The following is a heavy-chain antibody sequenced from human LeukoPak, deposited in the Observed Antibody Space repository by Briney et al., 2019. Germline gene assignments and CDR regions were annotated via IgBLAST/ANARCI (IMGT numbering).Heavy chain of an antibody. J-gene: IGHJ4*02. Sequence: SGTLSLTCAVSGYSISSGYYWGWIRQPPGKGLEWIGSIYHSGSTYYNPSLKSRVTISVDTSKNQFSLKLSSVTAADTAVYYCASQTYDFWSGYYISYFDYWGQGTLVTVSS. CDR1: GYSISSGYY. V-gene: IGHV4-38-2*01. CDR2: IYHSGST. D-gene: IGHD3-3*01. CDR3: ASQTYDFWSGYYISYFDY.